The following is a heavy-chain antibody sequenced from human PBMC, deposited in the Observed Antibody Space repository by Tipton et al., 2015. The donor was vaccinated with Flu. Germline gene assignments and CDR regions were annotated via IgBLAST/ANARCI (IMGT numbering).Heavy chain of an antibody. CDR3: ARGRLKRGYSYGVSIDY. CDR1: GGSFSGYY. V-gene: IGHV4-34*01. D-gene: IGHD5-18*01. Sequence: TLSLTCAVYGGSFSGYYWSWIRQPPGKGLEWIGEINHSGSTNYNPPLKSRFTISGETSKNQFSLKLSSVTAADTAVYYCARGRLKRGYSYGVSIDYWGQGTLVTVSS. J-gene: IGHJ4*02. CDR2: INHSGST.